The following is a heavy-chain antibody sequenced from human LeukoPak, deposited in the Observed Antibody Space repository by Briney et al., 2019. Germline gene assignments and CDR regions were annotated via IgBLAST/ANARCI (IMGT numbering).Heavy chain of an antibody. Sequence: GGSLRLSCAASGFTFSSYGMHWVRQAPGKGLEWVAVISYDGSNKYYADSVKGGFTISRDNSKNTLYLQMNSLRAEDTAVYYCAILAAAGVPFDYWGQGTLVTVSS. CDR1: GFTFSSYG. V-gene: IGHV3-30*03. D-gene: IGHD6-13*01. CDR2: ISYDGSNK. CDR3: AILAAAGVPFDY. J-gene: IGHJ4*02.